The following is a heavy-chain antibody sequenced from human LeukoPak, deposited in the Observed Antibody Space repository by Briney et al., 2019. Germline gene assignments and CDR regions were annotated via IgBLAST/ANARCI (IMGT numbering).Heavy chain of an antibody. V-gene: IGHV3-74*01. D-gene: IGHD3-22*01. Sequence: GGSLRLSCAASGFTFSSYWMYWVRQAPGKGLVWVSRINSDGSTTSYADSVKGRFTISRDNAKNTLYLQMNSLRAEDTAVYYCARVVDSSGYYSMYYFDYWGQGTLVTVSS. CDR1: GFTFSSYW. J-gene: IGHJ4*02. CDR2: INSDGSTT. CDR3: ARVVDSSGYYSMYYFDY.